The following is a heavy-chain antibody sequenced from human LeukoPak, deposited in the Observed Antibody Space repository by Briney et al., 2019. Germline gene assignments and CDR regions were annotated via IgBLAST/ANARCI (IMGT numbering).Heavy chain of an antibody. CDR1: GFTFSDYY. D-gene: IGHD6-13*01. CDR2: ISSSGSTI. V-gene: IGHV3-11*01. J-gene: IGHJ4*02. CDR3: ARVTYSSSWYVVGLPGY. Sequence: PGGSLRLSCAASGFTFSDYYMSWIRQAPGKGLEWVSYISSSGSTIYYADSVKGRFTISRDNAKNSLYLQMNSLRAEDTAVYYCARVTYSSSWYVVGLPGYWGQGTLVTVSS.